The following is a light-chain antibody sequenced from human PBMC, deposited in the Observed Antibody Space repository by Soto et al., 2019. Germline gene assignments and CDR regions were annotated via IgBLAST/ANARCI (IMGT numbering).Light chain of an antibody. J-gene: IGLJ2*01. CDR1: SSDVGAYNY. Sequence: QSALTQPASLSGSPGQSITISCTGTSSDVGAYNYVSWYQQHPGKAPKLMIYDVSNRPSGVSNLFSGSKSGNTASLTISGLQAEDEADYYCSSYTSSSTRVFGGGTQLTVL. CDR3: SSYTSSSTRV. V-gene: IGLV2-14*01. CDR2: DVS.